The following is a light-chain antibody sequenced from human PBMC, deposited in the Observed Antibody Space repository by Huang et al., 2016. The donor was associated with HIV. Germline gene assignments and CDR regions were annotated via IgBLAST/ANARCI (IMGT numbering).Light chain of an antibody. Sequence: DIQMTQSPSSLSAFVGDTVTITCRASPGISNSVAWYQQKPGKAPKLLLYSTSRVESGVPSRFRGGGSGTDYTLTINSLQPDDFATYYCQQYYTSPTFGQGSKVEIK. CDR2: STS. V-gene: IGKV1-NL1*01. J-gene: IGKJ1*01. CDR3: QQYYTSPT. CDR1: PGISNS.